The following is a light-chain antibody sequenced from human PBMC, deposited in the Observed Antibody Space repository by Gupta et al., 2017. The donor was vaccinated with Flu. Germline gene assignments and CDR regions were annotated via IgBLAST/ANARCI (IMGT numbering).Light chain of an antibody. V-gene: IGKV1-5*03. CDR2: KAS. CDR1: QSISSW. CDR3: QRYNSYFS. Sequence: DIQMTQSPSTLSASVGDTVTIACRASQSISSWLAWYQQKPGKAPKLLIYKASTLESGVPSRFSGSGSGTEFTLTISSLQPDDFATYYCQRYNSYFSFGPGTKVDIK. J-gene: IGKJ3*01.